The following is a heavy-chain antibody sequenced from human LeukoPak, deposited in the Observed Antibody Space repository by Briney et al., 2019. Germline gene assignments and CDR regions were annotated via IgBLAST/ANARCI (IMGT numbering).Heavy chain of an antibody. CDR3: AKDSKRWKTYYYEAGSYYFDY. CDR2: IRYDGSNT. D-gene: IGHD3-10*01. Sequence: GGSLRLSCAAPGFTFSSYGMHWVRQAPGKGLEWVAFIRYDGSNTYYADSVKGRFTISRDNSKNALYLQMNSLRPEDTAVYYCAKDSKRWKTYYYEAGSYYFDYWGQGTRVTVSS. J-gene: IGHJ4*02. CDR1: GFTFSSYG. V-gene: IGHV3-30*02.